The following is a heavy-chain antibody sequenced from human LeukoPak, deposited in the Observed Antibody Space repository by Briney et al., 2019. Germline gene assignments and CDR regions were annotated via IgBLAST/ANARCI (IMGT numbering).Heavy chain of an antibody. CDR1: GYTFTSYY. Sequence: ASVKVSCKASGYTFTSYYMHWVRQAPGQGLEWMGITNPSGGSTSYAQKFQGRVTMTRDTSASTAYMELSSLRSEDTAVYYCARAGSWGGHYYGSGSYPDYWGPGTLVTVSS. CDR3: ARAGSWGGHYYGSGSYPDY. D-gene: IGHD3-10*01. J-gene: IGHJ4*02. V-gene: IGHV1-46*01. CDR2: TNPSGGST.